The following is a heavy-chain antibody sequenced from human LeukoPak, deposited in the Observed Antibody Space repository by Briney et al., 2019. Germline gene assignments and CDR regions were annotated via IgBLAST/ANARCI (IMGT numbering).Heavy chain of an antibody. Sequence: GGSLRLSCAASGFTFSSYAMSWVRQAPGKGLEWVSAISGSGGSTYYADSVKGRFTISRDNSKNTLYLQMNSLRAEDTAVYYCAKGRLGCSSTSCYVDYYCYGMDVWGKGTTVTVSS. CDR3: AKGRLGCSSTSCYVDYYCYGMDV. D-gene: IGHD2-2*01. CDR1: GFTFSSYA. CDR2: ISGSGGST. V-gene: IGHV3-23*01. J-gene: IGHJ6*04.